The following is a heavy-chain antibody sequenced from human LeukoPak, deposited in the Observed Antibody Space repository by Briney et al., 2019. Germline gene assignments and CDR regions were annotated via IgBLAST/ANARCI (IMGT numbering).Heavy chain of an antibody. Sequence: GGSLRLSCAASGFTFSGYGMHWVRQAPGKGLEWVAVIWYDGSNKYYADSVKGRFTISRDNSKNTLYLQMNSLRAEDTAVYYCARDRSQTPFDYWGQGTLVTVSS. CDR1: GFTFSGYG. J-gene: IGHJ4*02. V-gene: IGHV3-33*01. CDR2: IWYDGSNK. CDR3: ARDRSQTPFDY. D-gene: IGHD6-13*01.